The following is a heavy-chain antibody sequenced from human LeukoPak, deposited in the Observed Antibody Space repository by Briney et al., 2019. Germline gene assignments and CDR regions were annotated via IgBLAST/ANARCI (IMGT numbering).Heavy chain of an antibody. J-gene: IGHJ4*02. Sequence: APVKVSCKVSGYTLTELSMHWVRQAPGKGLEWMGGFDPEDGETIYAQKFQGRVTMTEDTSTDTAYMELSSLRSEDTAVYYCATFSVVVAATGFDYWGQGTLVTVSS. CDR3: ATFSVVVAATGFDY. D-gene: IGHD2-15*01. V-gene: IGHV1-24*01. CDR1: GYTLTELS. CDR2: FDPEDGET.